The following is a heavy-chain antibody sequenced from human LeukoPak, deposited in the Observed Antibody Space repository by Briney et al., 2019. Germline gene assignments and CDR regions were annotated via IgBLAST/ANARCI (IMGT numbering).Heavy chain of an antibody. CDR1: GFNFSNQA. D-gene: IGHD4-17*01. CDR3: ARLRYGAPLGDAFDI. V-gene: IGHV3-23*01. CDR2: IRGSGGTT. J-gene: IGHJ3*02. Sequence: WESLRLSCAASGFNFSNQAMSWVRQAPGKGLEWVSTIRGSGGTTYYADSVKGRFTIPRDDSKNTVYLQMNSLRAEDTAVYYCARLRYGAPLGDAFDIWGQGTMVTVSS.